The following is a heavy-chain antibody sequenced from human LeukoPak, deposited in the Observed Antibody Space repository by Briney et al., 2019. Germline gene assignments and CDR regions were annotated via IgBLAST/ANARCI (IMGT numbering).Heavy chain of an antibody. Sequence: GASVKVSCKASGGTFSSYAISWVRQAPGQRLEWMGGIIPIFGTANYAQKFQGRVTITADESTSTAYMELSSLRSEDTAVYYCARGLGGYCSSTSCPFDYWGQGTLVTVSS. CDR1: GGTFSSYA. D-gene: IGHD2-2*01. CDR3: ARGLGGYCSSTSCPFDY. V-gene: IGHV1-69*13. CDR2: IIPIFGTA. J-gene: IGHJ4*02.